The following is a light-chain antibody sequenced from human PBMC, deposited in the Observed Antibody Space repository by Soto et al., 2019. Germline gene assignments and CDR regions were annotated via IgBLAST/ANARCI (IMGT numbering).Light chain of an antibody. J-gene: IGKJ3*01. V-gene: IGKV3-20*01. CDR3: HQYLTPLFT. CDR2: GAS. Sequence: IVVTRAPGTMSLYPGERATLSCGASQSVTNNFLALYQHKPGQAPRLLSYGASSSGTGFPGKFTGSGSGTDFTLTIITLEHGDFAVYYSHQYLTPLFTFGTGTTVDIK. CDR1: QSVTNNF.